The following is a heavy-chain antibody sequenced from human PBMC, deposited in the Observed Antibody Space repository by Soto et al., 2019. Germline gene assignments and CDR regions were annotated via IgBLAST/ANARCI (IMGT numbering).Heavy chain of an antibody. V-gene: IGHV4-39*01. CDR2: IYYSGST. CDR3: ARQWGYYYGSGSYVFDY. CDR1: GGSISSSSYY. Sequence: QLQLQESGPGLVKPSETLSLTCTVSGGSISSSSYYWGWIRQPPGKGLEWIGSIYYSGSTYYNPSLKRRVTISVDTSKNQFSLKLSSVTAADTAVYYCARQWGYYYGSGSYVFDYWGQGTLVTVSS. J-gene: IGHJ4*02. D-gene: IGHD3-10*01.